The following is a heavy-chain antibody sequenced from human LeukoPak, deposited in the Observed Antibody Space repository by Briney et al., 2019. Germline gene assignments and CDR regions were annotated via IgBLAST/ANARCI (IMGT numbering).Heavy chain of an antibody. CDR2: IYTSGST. J-gene: IGHJ3*02. D-gene: IGHD1-26*01. CDR1: GGSISSYY. CDR3: ASLDSGSYFGRGAFDI. Sequence: SETLSLTCTVSGGSISSYYWSWIRQPAGKGLEWIGRIYTSGSTNYNPSLKSRVTMSVDTSKNQFSLKLSSVTAADTAVYYCASLDSGSYFGRGAFDIWGQGTMVTVSS. V-gene: IGHV4-4*07.